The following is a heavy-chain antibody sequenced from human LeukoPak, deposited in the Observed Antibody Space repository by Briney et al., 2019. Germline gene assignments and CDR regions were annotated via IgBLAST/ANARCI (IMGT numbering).Heavy chain of an antibody. D-gene: IGHD6-13*01. CDR3: AREGDSSSWSFDP. J-gene: IGHJ5*02. V-gene: IGHV4-31*03. Sequence: SETLSLTCTVSGGSISSGGYYWSWIRQHPGKGLEWIGYIYYSGSTYYNPSLKSRVTISVDTSKNQFSLKLSSVTAADTAVYYCAREGDSSSWSFDPWGQGTLVTVSS. CDR2: IYYSGST. CDR1: GGSISSGGYY.